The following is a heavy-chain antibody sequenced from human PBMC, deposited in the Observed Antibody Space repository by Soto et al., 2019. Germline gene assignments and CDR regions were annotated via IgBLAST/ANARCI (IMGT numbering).Heavy chain of an antibody. CDR1: GGTFSSYA. D-gene: IGHD2-15*01. J-gene: IGHJ4*02. Sequence: GASVKVSCKASGGTFSSYAISWVRQAPGQGLEWMGGIIPIFGTANYAQKFQGRVTITADESTSTAYMELSSLRSEDTAVYYCARGPRYCSGGSCYQAYFDYWGQGTLVTVSS. CDR3: ARGPRYCSGGSCYQAYFDY. V-gene: IGHV1-69*13. CDR2: IIPIFGTA.